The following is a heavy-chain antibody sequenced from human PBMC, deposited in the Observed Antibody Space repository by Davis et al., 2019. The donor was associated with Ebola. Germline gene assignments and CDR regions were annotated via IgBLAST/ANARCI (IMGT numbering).Heavy chain of an antibody. CDR3: ARHRRAAGYFDY. D-gene: IGHD6-13*01. CDR1: GYSFTSYW. V-gene: IGHV5-51*01. CDR2: IYPGDYDT. Sequence: GESLKISCKGSGYSFTSYWIGWVRQMPGKGLEWMGIIYPGDYDTRYSPSFHGQVPISADKSISTAYLQWSSLKASDTAMYYCARHRRAAGYFDYWGQGTLVTVSS. J-gene: IGHJ4*02.